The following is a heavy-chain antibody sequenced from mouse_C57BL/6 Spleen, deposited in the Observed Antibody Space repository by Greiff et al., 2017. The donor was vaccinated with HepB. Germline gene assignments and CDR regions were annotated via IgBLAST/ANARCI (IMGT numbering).Heavy chain of an antibody. J-gene: IGHJ3*01. CDR3: ARGGYDGAWFAY. D-gene: IGHD2-2*01. Sequence: VQLQQPGAELVKPGASVKMSCKASGYTFTSYWITWVKQRPGQGLEWIGDIYPGSGSTNYNVKFKSKATLTVDTSSSTAYMQLSSLTSEDSAVYYCARGGYDGAWFAYWGQGTLVTVSA. V-gene: IGHV1-55*01. CDR1: GYTFTSYW. CDR2: IYPGSGST.